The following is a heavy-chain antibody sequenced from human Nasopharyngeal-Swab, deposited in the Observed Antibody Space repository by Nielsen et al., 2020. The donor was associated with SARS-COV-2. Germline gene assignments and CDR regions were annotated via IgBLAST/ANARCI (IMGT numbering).Heavy chain of an antibody. CDR1: GFTFSGSW. V-gene: IGHV3-48*02. Sequence: GGSLRLSCAASGFTFSGSWMHWVRQAPGKGLEWVAYLNSGSSTIFYADSVKGRFTISRDNAKNSLFLQMNSLRDEDTAVYYCARDRDYSFDYWGQGTLVTVSS. D-gene: IGHD3/OR15-3a*01. CDR2: LNSGSSTI. CDR3: ARDRDYSFDY. J-gene: IGHJ4*02.